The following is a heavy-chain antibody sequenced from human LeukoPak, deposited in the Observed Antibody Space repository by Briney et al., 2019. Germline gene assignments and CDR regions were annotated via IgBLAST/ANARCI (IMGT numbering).Heavy chain of an antibody. V-gene: IGHV3-30*04. CDR1: GFTFSSYA. Sequence: GGSLRLSCAASGFTFSSYAMHWVRQAPGKGLEWVAVISYDGSNKYYADSVKGRFTISRDNSKNTLYLQMNSLRAEDTAVYYCARGSAARQAEYFQHWGQGTLVTVSS. D-gene: IGHD6-6*01. CDR3: ARGSAARQAEYFQH. CDR2: ISYDGSNK. J-gene: IGHJ1*01.